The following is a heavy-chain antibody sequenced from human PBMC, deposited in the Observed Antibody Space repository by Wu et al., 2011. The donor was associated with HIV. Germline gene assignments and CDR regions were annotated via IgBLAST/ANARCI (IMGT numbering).Heavy chain of an antibody. CDR2: IIPNSGTR. J-gene: IGHJ6*03. V-gene: IGHV1-69*14. Sequence: QVLLVQSGAEVKKPGSSVKVSCKASGDSLTKYAFSWVRQAPGQGPEWMGGIIPNSGTRHYARKFQGRFTVTADTSTTTVHMELRSLRSEDTAVYYCARSGEAAEYYYYYMNVWGKGTTVTDLL. CDR3: ARSGEAAEYYYYYMNV. D-gene: IGHD3-10*01. CDR1: GDSLTKYA.